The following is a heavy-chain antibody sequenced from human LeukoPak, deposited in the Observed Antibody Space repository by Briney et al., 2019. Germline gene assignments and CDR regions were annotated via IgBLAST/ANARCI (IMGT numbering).Heavy chain of an antibody. D-gene: IGHD3-9*01. J-gene: IGHJ6*03. CDR3: AREGWRVADSILGYMDV. V-gene: IGHV1-18*01. Sequence: ASVKVSCKAPGYTFTSYGISWVRQAPGQGLEWMGWISAYNGNTNYAQKLQGRVTMTTDTSTSTAYMELRSLRSDDTAVYYCAREGWRVADSILGYMDVWGKGTTVTVSS. CDR2: ISAYNGNT. CDR1: GYTFTSYG.